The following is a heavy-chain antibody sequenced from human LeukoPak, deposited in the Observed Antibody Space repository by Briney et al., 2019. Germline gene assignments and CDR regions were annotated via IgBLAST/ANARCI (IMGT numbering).Heavy chain of an antibody. J-gene: IGHJ4*02. CDR2: IQTSGST. V-gene: IGHV4-4*07. Sequence: SETLSLTCSVSGVSIRSYSWSRIRQPSGKGLEWIGRIQTSGSTNYNPSLRSRVTMSVDTSKNQFSLKLSSVTAADTAVYYCAREEEGDYSDYFDYWGQGTLVTVSS. D-gene: IGHD2-15*01. CDR3: AREEEGDYSDYFDY. CDR1: GVSIRSYS.